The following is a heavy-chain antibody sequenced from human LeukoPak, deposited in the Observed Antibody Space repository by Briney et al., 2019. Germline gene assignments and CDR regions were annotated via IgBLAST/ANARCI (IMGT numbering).Heavy chain of an antibody. J-gene: IGHJ6*03. CDR3: ARDTKGYMDV. V-gene: IGHV3-20*04. D-gene: IGHD2-2*01. CDR1: GFTFDDYG. Sequence: AGGSLRLSCAASGFTFDDYGISWVRQAPGKGLEWVSGINWNGGSTGYADSVKGRFTISRDNAKNSLYLQMSSLRAEDTALYYCARDTKGYMDVWGKGTTVTVSS. CDR2: INWNGGST.